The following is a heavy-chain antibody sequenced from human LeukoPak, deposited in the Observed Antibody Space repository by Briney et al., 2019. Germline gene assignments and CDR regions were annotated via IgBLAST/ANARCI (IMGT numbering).Heavy chain of an antibody. J-gene: IGHJ3*02. Sequence: GGSLRLSCAASGFTFSSYAMSWVRQAPGKGLEWVSAISGSGGSTYYADSVKGRFTISRDNSKNTLYLQMNSLRAEDTAVYYCASPPTEWIASVEAFDIWGQGTMVTVSS. V-gene: IGHV3-23*01. CDR1: GFTFSSYA. CDR2: ISGSGGST. D-gene: IGHD3-3*01. CDR3: ASPPTEWIASVEAFDI.